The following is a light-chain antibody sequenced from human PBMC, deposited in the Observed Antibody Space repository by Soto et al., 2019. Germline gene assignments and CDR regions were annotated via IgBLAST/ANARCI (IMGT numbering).Light chain of an antibody. J-gene: IGLJ2*01. CDR1: SSDVGGYNY. CDR3: SSYTSSSTPYVV. V-gene: IGLV2-14*01. CDR2: EVS. Sequence: QSALTQPASVSGSPGQSITISSTGTSSDVGGYNYVSWYQQHPGKAPKLMIYEVSNRPSGVSNRFSGSKSGNTASLTISGLQAEDEADYYCSSYTSSSTPYVVFGGGTKLTVL.